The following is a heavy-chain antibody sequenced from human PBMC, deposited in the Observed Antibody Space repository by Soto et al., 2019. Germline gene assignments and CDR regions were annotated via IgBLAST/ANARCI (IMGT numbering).Heavy chain of an antibody. CDR1: GVSINDYY. CDR2: LHHRGGP. V-gene: IGHV4-59*08. D-gene: IGHD3-16*01. Sequence: QVHLQESGPGLVKPSETLSLTCIVSGVSINDYYWSWVRQPPGKGLEWIAWLHHRGGPDYSPPLNGRAPTSMPTSKSRFSLRLRSVTAADTALYSCARQETRGGAFDIWGQGTLVTVSS. J-gene: IGHJ3*02. CDR3: ARQETRGGAFDI.